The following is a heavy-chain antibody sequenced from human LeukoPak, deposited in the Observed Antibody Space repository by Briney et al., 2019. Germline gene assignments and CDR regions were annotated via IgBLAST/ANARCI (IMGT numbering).Heavy chain of an antibody. Sequence: SVKVSFKASGYTFTSYYMHWVRQAPGQGLEWMGIINPSGGSTSYAQKFQGRVTMTRDTSTSTVYMELSSLRSEDTAVYYCARDTPGPAAMWPASFDYWGQGTLVTVSS. D-gene: IGHD2-2*01. J-gene: IGHJ4*02. CDR3: ARDTPGPAAMWPASFDY. CDR1: GYTFTSYY. V-gene: IGHV1-46*01. CDR2: INPSGGST.